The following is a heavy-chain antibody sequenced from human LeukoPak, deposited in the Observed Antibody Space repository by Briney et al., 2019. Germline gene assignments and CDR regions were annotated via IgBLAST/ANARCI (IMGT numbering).Heavy chain of an antibody. CDR1: GGSISGYY. CDR2: IYYSGST. Sequence: PSETLSLTCTVSGGSISGYYWTWIRQPPGKGLEWIGYIYYSGSTNYNPSLKSRVTISVDTSKNQFSLKLSSVTAADTAVYYCASWGGYSLHQPYYYYMDVWGKGTTVTVSS. CDR3: ASWGGYSLHQPYYYYMDV. J-gene: IGHJ6*03. D-gene: IGHD3-3*01. V-gene: IGHV4-59*01.